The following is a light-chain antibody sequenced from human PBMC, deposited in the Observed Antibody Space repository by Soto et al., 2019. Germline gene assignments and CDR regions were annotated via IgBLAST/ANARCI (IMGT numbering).Light chain of an antibody. CDR3: QQYNSYSST. J-gene: IGKJ2*01. Sequence: QSPSTLSASVGDRVTITCRASQSISSWLAWYQQKPGKAPKLLIYKASSLESGVPSRFSGSGSGTEFTLTISSLQPDDFATYYCQQYNSYSSTFGQGTKVDIK. CDR2: KAS. V-gene: IGKV1-5*03. CDR1: QSISSW.